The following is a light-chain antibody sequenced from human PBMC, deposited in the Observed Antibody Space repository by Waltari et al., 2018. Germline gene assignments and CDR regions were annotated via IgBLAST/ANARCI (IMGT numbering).Light chain of an antibody. Sequence: QVVLTQSPSASASLGASVKPTCTLSSGHSSYAIAWHPHQPEKGPRYLLKVNSDGSHSRGDGIPDRFSGSSSGAERYLTISRLQSEDEADYYCQAWGTGTKREFGGGTKLTVL. V-gene: IGLV4-69*01. CDR1: SGHSSYA. J-gene: IGLJ2*01. CDR2: VNSDGSH. CDR3: QAWGTGTKRE.